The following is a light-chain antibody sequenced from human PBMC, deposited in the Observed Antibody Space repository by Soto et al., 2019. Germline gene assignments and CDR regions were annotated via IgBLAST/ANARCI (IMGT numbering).Light chain of an antibody. CDR3: HQYGSAPRT. J-gene: IGKJ1*01. V-gene: IGKV3-20*01. CDR1: QSVSSSY. CDR2: GAS. Sequence: IGLTQSPGTLSLSPRERATLXCMASQSVSSSYLAWYQQKPGQAPRLLIYGASSRATGIPDTFSGSGSGTDFTLTISRLEPEDFAVYYCHQYGSAPRTFGQCTRWIS.